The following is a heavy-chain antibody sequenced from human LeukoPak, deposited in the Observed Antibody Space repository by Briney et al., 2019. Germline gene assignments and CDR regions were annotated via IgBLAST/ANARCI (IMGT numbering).Heavy chain of an antibody. CDR3: ARIRVSWNYGPPVGYFDY. CDR1: GGSISSSSYY. J-gene: IGHJ4*02. D-gene: IGHD1-7*01. CDR2: IYYSGST. Sequence: SETLSLTCTISGGSISSSSYYWDWIRQPQGKGLEWIGSIYYSGSTYYNPSLKSRVTISVDTSKNQFSLKLSSVTAADTAVYYCARIRVSWNYGPPVGYFDYWGQGTLVTVSS. V-gene: IGHV4-39*01.